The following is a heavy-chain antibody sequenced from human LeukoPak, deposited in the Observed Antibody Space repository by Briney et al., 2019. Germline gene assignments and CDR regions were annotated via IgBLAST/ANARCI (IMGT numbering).Heavy chain of an antibody. J-gene: IGHJ4*02. CDR1: GGSISSYY. D-gene: IGHD6-19*01. CDR3: ARDPHDYSSGWYYFDY. V-gene: IGHV4-59*01. Sequence: PSETLSLTCTVSGGSISSYYWGWIRQPPGKGLEWIGYIYYSGSTNYNPSLKSRVTISVDTSKNQFSLKLSSVTVADTAVYYCARDPHDYSSGWYYFDYWGQGTLVTVSS. CDR2: IYYSGST.